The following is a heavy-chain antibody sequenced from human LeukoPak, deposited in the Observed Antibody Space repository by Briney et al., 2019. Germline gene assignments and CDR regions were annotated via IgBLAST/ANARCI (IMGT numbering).Heavy chain of an antibody. CDR1: GGSLSPYY. CDR3: ATLGGLYYESHGYPDFDH. V-gene: IGHV4-34*01. J-gene: IGHJ4*02. D-gene: IGHD3-22*01. CDR2: INQSGST. Sequence: NASETLSLTCSVSGGSLSPYYWSWIRQPPGGGLEWLGEINQSGSTNYSPSLKSRVTISVEKFKNQFSLEVTSVTAADTAIYYCATLGGLYYESHGYPDFDHWGQGTLVTVSS.